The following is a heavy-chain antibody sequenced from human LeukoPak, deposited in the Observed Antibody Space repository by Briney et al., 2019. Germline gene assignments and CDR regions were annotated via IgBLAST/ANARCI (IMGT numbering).Heavy chain of an antibody. CDR2: ISGSGGST. J-gene: IGHJ4*02. CDR3: AKGWTTVVTRLLIDY. D-gene: IGHD4-23*01. Sequence: NPGGSLRLSRAASGFTFSSYAMSWVRQAPGKGLEWVSAISGSGGSTYYADSVKARFTISRDNSKNTLYLQMNSLRAEDTAVYYCAKGWTTVVTRLLIDYWGQGTLVTVSS. V-gene: IGHV3-23*01. CDR1: GFTFSSYA.